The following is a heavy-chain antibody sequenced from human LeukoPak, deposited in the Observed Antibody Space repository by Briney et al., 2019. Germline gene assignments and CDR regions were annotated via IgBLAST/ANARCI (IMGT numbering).Heavy chain of an antibody. Sequence: PSETLSLTCAVSGGSISSGGYSWSWIRQPPGKGLEWIGYIYHSGSTYYNPSLKSRVTISVDTSKNQFSLKLSSVTAADTAVYYCARRASIWFGRTGGWFDPWGQGTLVTVSS. CDR1: GGSISSGGYS. J-gene: IGHJ5*02. D-gene: IGHD3-10*01. CDR2: IYHSGST. V-gene: IGHV4-30-2*01. CDR3: ARRASIWFGRTGGWFDP.